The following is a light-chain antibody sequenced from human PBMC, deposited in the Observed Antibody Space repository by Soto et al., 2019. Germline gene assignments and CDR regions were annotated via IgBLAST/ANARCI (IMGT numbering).Light chain of an antibody. V-gene: IGKV3-20*01. Sequence: EIVLTQSPGTLSLSPGERAILSCRASQSFTSNYLAWYQQKPGQAPSLLIYGASSRATGIPDRFSGSGSGTDFTLIISGLEPEDSEVYYCQQYGSSPYTFGQGTKLEIK. CDR1: QSFTSNY. CDR2: GAS. J-gene: IGKJ2*01. CDR3: QQYGSSPYT.